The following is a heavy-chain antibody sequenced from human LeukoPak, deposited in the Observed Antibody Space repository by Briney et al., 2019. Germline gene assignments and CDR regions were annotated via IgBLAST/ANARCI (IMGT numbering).Heavy chain of an antibody. CDR2: IFYNGSP. CDR3: ARGADIVVVSAADPDYYYMDV. Sequence: SETLSLTCTVSGGSISSGSYYWGWIRQPPGKGLEWIASIFYNGSPYYNPSLQSRVTISLDTSKNQFSLKLKSVTAADTAVYYCARGADIVVVSAADPDYYYMDVWGKGTTVTVSS. CDR1: GGSISSGSYY. J-gene: IGHJ6*03. V-gene: IGHV4-39*07. D-gene: IGHD2-2*01.